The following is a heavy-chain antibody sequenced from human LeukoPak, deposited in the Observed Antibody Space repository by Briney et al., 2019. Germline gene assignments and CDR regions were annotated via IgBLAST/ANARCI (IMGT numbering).Heavy chain of an antibody. CDR2: INPTGGST. J-gene: IGHJ4*02. D-gene: IGHD6-6*01. CDR1: GYTFPSYF. V-gene: IGHV1-46*01. CDR3: ARTAARRLDY. Sequence: ASVKVSCKASGYTFPSYFMHRVRQAPGQGLEWTGIINPTGGSTTYAQKFQGRVTMTRDTSTSTVYMELSSLRSDDTAVYYCARTAARRLDYWGQGTLVTVSS.